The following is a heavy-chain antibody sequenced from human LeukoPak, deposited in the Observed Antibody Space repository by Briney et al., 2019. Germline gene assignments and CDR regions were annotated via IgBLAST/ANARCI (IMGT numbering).Heavy chain of an antibody. CDR2: LFFGGST. CDR1: GASISTFY. Sequence: KPSETLSLTCTVSGASISTFYWSWIRQPPGKGLEWIGYLFFGGSTNYNPSLKSRVTISVDPSKTQFSLYLNSVTAADTAVYYCARSDTHHIHSSSWHFDYWGQGTLVTVSS. CDR3: ARSDTHHIHSSSWHFDY. D-gene: IGHD6-13*01. J-gene: IGHJ4*02. V-gene: IGHV4-59*01.